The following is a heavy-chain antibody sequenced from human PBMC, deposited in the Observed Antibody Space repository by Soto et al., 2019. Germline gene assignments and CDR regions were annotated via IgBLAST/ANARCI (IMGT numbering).Heavy chain of an antibody. J-gene: IGHJ5*02. CDR2: ISGSGGST. CDR3: AKDSITIFGVVTPVGFDP. CDR1: GFTFSSYA. D-gene: IGHD3-3*01. Sequence: PGGSLRLSCAASGFTFSSYAMSWVRQAPGKGLEWVSAISGSGGSTYYADSVKGRFTISRDNSKNTLYLQMNSLIAEDTAVYYCAKDSITIFGVVTPVGFDPWGQGTLVTVSS. V-gene: IGHV3-23*01.